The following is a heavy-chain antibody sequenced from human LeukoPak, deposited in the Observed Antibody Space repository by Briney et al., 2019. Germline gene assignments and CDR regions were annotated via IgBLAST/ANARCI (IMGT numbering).Heavy chain of an antibody. D-gene: IGHD6-19*01. V-gene: IGHV3-23*01. CDR3: AKDIAVADNWFDP. J-gene: IGHJ5*02. Sequence: GGSLRLSCAASGFTFSSYAMSWVRQAPGKGLEWVSAISGSGGSTYYADSVKGRFTISRDNSRNTLYLQMNSLRAGDTAVYYCAKDIAVADNWFDPWGQGTLVAVSS. CDR2: ISGSGGST. CDR1: GFTFSSYA.